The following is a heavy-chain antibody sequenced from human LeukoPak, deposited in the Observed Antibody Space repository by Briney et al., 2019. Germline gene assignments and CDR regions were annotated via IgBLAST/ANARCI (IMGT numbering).Heavy chain of an antibody. Sequence: GRSLRLSCAASGFTFSSYAMHWVRQAPGKGLEWVAVISYDGSNKYYADSVKGRFTISRDNSKNTLYLQMNSLRAEDTAVYYCARDYCSGGSCYSNWFDPWGQGALVTVSS. CDR1: GFTFSSYA. V-gene: IGHV3-30*04. CDR3: ARDYCSGGSCYSNWFDP. J-gene: IGHJ5*02. D-gene: IGHD2-15*01. CDR2: ISYDGSNK.